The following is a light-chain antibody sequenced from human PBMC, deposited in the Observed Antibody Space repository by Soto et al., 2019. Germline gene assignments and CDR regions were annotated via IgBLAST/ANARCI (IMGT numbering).Light chain of an antibody. CDR3: SAWDDSLNGVV. CDR2: SNN. V-gene: IGLV1-44*01. CDR1: SSNIGTNT. J-gene: IGLJ3*02. Sequence: QSVLTQPPSASGTPGQRVTISCSGDSSNIGTNTVNWYQQLPGTAPKIHIYSNNQRPSGVPDRFSGSKSGTSASLAISGLQSEDEADYYCSAWDDSLNGVVFGGGTKRTVL.